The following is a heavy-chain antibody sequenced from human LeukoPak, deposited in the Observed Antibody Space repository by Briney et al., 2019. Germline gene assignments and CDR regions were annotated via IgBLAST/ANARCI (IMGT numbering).Heavy chain of an antibody. Sequence: SETLSLTCTVSSGSISNYHWSWIRQPRGKGLEWIAYVHYTGSANYNPSLRSRVTILADTSKNQFSLKLNSVTAEDTAIYYCATILTGSGWFDPWGQGTLVTVSS. CDR3: ATILTGSGWFDP. D-gene: IGHD3-9*01. J-gene: IGHJ5*02. CDR2: VHYTGSA. V-gene: IGHV4-59*12. CDR1: SGSISNYH.